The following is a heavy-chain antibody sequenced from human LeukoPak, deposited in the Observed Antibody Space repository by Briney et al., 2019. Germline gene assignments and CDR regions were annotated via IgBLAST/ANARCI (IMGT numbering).Heavy chain of an antibody. CDR1: GFTFSSYG. Sequence: KPGRSLRLSCAASGFTFSSYGMHWVRQAPGKGLEWVAVISYDGSNKYYADSVKGRFTISRDNSKNTLYLQMNSLRAEDTAVYYCAKARYYYDFWGWGQGTLVTVSS. CDR3: AKARYYYDFWG. CDR2: ISYDGSNK. D-gene: IGHD3-3*01. V-gene: IGHV3-30*18. J-gene: IGHJ4*02.